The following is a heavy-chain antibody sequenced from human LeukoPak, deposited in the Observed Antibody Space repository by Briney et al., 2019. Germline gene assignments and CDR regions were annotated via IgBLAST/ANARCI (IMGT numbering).Heavy chain of an antibody. CDR1: GFTFSSYW. J-gene: IGHJ6*02. V-gene: IGHV3-33*08. CDR2: IWYDGSNK. Sequence: GGSLRLSCAASGFTFSSYWMSWVRQAPGKGLEWVAVIWYDGSNKYYADSVKGRFTISRDNPKNTLYLQMNSLRAEDTAVYYCARDRRRLLWFGESLDVWGQGTTVTVSS. CDR3: ARDRRRLLWFGESLDV. D-gene: IGHD3-10*01.